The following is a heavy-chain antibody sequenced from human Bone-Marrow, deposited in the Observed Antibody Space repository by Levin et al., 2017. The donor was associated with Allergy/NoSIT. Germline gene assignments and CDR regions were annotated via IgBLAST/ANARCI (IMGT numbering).Heavy chain of an antibody. CDR1: GYTFIAYY. Sequence: GESLKISCQASGYTFIAYYVLWVRQAPGQGLECMGWIDPNAGGTHYAQNFQGRVTLTRDTSINTAYMELSRLRADDTAVYYCARDAHGVFDIWGQGTMVTVSS. D-gene: IGHD5-24*01. J-gene: IGHJ3*02. CDR3: ARDAHGVFDI. CDR2: IDPNAGGT. V-gene: IGHV1-2*02.